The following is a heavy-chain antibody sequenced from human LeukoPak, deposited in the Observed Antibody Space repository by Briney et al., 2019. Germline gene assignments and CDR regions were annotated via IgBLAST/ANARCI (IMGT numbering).Heavy chain of an antibody. J-gene: IGHJ4*02. CDR3: AKVGPYYHDSSGYWDY. CDR2: ISGSGGST. V-gene: IGHV3-23*01. D-gene: IGHD3-22*01. CDR1: GFTFSSYA. Sequence: GGSLRLSFAASGFTFSSYAMSWVRQAPGKGLEWVSAISGSGGSTYYADSVKGRFTISRDNSKNTLYLQMNSLRAEDTAVYYCAKVGPYYHDSSGYWDYCGQGTLVTVSS.